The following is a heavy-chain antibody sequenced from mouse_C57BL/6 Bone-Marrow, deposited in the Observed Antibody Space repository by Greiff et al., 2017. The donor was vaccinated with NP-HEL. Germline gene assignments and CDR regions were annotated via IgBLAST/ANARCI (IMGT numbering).Heavy chain of an antibody. J-gene: IGHJ3*01. D-gene: IGHD1-1*01. Sequence: VQLQQPGAELVRPGSSVKLSCKASGYNFTSYWMHWVKQRPIQGLEWIGNIDPSDSETHYNQKFKDKATLTVDKSSSTAYMQLSSLTSEDAAVYYCAKGYYGSSDDFAYWGQGTLVTVSA. CDR1: GYNFTSYW. V-gene: IGHV1-52*01. CDR3: AKGYYGSSDDFAY. CDR2: IDPSDSET.